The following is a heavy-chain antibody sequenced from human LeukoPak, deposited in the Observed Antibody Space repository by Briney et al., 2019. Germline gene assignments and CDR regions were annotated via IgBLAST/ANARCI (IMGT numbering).Heavy chain of an antibody. CDR3: ARHTPVALRSGYYYNMDV. V-gene: IGHV4-59*08. D-gene: IGHD2-15*01. CDR2: IYYSGST. CDR1: GGSISNYY. Sequence: SETLSLTCSVSGGSISNYYWSWIRQPPGKGLEWIGYIYYSGSTDYKPSLNSRVSMSVDTSKNQYSLRLSSLTAADTAVYYCARHTPVALRSGYYYNMDVWGQGTSVTVYS. J-gene: IGHJ6*02.